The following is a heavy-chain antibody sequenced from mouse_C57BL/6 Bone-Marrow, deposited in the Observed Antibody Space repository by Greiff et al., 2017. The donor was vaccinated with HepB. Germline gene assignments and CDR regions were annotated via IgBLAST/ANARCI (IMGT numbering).Heavy chain of an antibody. D-gene: IGHD1-1*01. CDR1: GYSITSGYY. V-gene: IGHV3-6*01. J-gene: IGHJ1*03. CDR3: AREGTTVVEYFDV. Sequence: EVQLQESGPGLVKPSQSLSLTCSVTGYSITSGYYWNWIRQFPGNQLEWMGYISYDGSNNYNPSLKNRISITRDTSKNQFVLKLNSVTTEDTATYYVAREGTTVVEYFDVWGTGTTVTVSS. CDR2: ISYDGSN.